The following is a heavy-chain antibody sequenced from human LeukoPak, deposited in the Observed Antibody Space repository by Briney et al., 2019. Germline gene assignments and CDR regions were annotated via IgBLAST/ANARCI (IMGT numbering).Heavy chain of an antibody. J-gene: IGHJ3*02. D-gene: IGHD3-16*01. CDR1: GYTFTSYD. V-gene: IGHV1-8*01. CDR3: ASGRLQYNYYDYVWGSYSRDAFDI. Sequence: GASVKVSCKASGYTFTSYDINWVRQAPGQGLEWMGWMNPNSGNTGYAQKFQGRVTMTRNTSISTAYMELSSLRSEDTAVYYCASGRLQYNYYDYVWGSYSRDAFDIWGQGTMVTVSS. CDR2: MNPNSGNT.